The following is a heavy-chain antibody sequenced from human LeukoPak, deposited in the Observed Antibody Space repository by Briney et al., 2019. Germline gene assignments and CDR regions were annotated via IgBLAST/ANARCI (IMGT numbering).Heavy chain of an antibody. CDR2: IGRNGDST. V-gene: IGHV3-64D*06. Sequence: GGSLRLSCSASGFTFSTYAMHWVRQAPGKGLEHVSAIGRNGDSTYYADSVKGRFTISRDNSKNTLYLQMSSLRPEDTAVYYCVKDREMGSGWAYFQHWGQGTLVTVSS. J-gene: IGHJ1*01. D-gene: IGHD6-19*01. CDR1: GFTFSTYA. CDR3: VKDREMGSGWAYFQH.